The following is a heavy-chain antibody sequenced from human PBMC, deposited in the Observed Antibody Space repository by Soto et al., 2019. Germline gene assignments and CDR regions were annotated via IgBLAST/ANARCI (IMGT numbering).Heavy chain of an antibody. CDR2: INPSGGST. V-gene: IGHV1-46*03. D-gene: IGHD5-12*01. Sequence: ASVKVSCKASGYTFTSYYMHWVRQAPGQGLEWMGIINPSGGSTSYAQKFQGRVTMTRDTSTSTVYMELSSLRSEDTAVYYCARERRSRVSAATITFFDYWGQGTLVTVSS. J-gene: IGHJ4*02. CDR3: ARERRSRVSAATITFFDY. CDR1: GYTFTSYY.